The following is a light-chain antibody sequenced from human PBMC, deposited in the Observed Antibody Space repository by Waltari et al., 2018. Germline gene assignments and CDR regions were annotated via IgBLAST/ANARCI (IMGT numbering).Light chain of an antibody. CDR3: CSYAGSSTLV. J-gene: IGLJ2*01. CDR1: RRAVGGYHL. Sequence: QSALTQPASVSGSPGQSITISCTGTRRAVGGYHLVSWYQQHPGKAPKLMIYEGSKRPSGVSNRFSGSDSGNTASLTISGLQAEDEADYYCCSYAGSSTLVFGGGTKLTVL. V-gene: IGLV2-23*01. CDR2: EGS.